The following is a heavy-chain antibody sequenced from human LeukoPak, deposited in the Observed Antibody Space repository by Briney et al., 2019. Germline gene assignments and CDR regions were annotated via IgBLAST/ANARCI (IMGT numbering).Heavy chain of an antibody. CDR1: GGSISSYY. J-gene: IGHJ6*02. V-gene: IGHV4-59*01. Sequence: PSETLSLTCTVSGGSISSYYWSWIRQPPGKGLEWIGYIYYSGSTNYNPSLKSRVTISVDTSKNQFSLMLSSVTAADTAVYYCARSYGSGSSYYGMDVWGQGTTVTVSS. CDR2: IYYSGST. CDR3: ARSYGSGSSYYGMDV. D-gene: IGHD3-10*01.